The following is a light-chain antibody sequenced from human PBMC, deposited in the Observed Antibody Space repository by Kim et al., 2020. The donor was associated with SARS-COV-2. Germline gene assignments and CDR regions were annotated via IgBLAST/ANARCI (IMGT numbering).Light chain of an antibody. V-gene: IGKV3-15*01. CDR3: QQYYNWPLT. CDR2: GAS. CDR1: QNISSK. Sequence: VTPGERATLSCRASQNISSKLAWYQQKPGQAPRLLIDGASARATGIPARFSGSGSGTEFTLTISSLQSEDSAVYFCQQYYNWPLTFGHGTKVDIK. J-gene: IGKJ1*01.